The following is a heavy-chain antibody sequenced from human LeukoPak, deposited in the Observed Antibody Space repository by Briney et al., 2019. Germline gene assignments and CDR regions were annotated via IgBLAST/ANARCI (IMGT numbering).Heavy chain of an antibody. V-gene: IGHV5-51*01. CDR3: ARRRYYDFWSGYYKAAFDI. J-gene: IGHJ3*02. CDR1: GYSLTSYW. Sequence: GESLKISCKGSGYSLTSYWIGWVRQMPGKGLEWMGIIYPGDSDTRYSPSFQGQVTISADKSISTAYLQWSSLKASDTAMYYCARRRYYDFWSGYYKAAFDIWGQGTMVTVSS. CDR2: IYPGDSDT. D-gene: IGHD3-3*01.